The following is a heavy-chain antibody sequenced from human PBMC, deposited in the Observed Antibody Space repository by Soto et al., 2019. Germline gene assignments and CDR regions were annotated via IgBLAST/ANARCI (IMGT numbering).Heavy chain of an antibody. J-gene: IGHJ4*02. CDR3: ARYHYSPPSYYLDY. CDR2: IWYDGSKK. CDR1: GFTFSGYG. Sequence: GGSLRLSCAASGFTFSGYGMHWVRQAPGKGLEWVAVIWYDGSKKYYADSVKGRFTISRDNSKNTLYLQINSLRAEDTAVYYCARYHYSPPSYYLDYWGQGTLVTVSS. V-gene: IGHV3-33*01. D-gene: IGHD2-21*01.